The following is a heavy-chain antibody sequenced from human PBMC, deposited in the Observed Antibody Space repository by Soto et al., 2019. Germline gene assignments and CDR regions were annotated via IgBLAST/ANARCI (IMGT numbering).Heavy chain of an antibody. CDR2: IYHSGST. V-gene: IGHV4-4*02. CDR3: ERSTHGGYYDSYYYGMDV. D-gene: IGHD3-22*01. CDR1: GGSISSSNW. Sequence: QVQLQESGPGLVKPSGTLSLTCAVSGGSISSSNWWSWVRQPPGKGLEWMGEIYHSGSTNYNPSLKSRVTISVDKSKNQFSLKLSSVTAADTAVYYCERSTHGGYYDSYYYGMDVWGQGTTVTVSS. J-gene: IGHJ6*02.